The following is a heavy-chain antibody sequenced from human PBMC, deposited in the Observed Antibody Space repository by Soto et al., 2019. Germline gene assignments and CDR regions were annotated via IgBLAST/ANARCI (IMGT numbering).Heavy chain of an antibody. D-gene: IGHD3-3*01. Sequence: ASVKVSCKASGYTFTSYGISWVRQAPGQGLEWMGWISAYNGNTNYAQKLQGRVTMTTDTSTSTAYMELRSLRSDDTAVYYCARDGETYYDFWSGYSPPRYYYYMDVWGKGTTVTVSS. CDR1: GYTFTSYG. J-gene: IGHJ6*03. CDR3: ARDGETYYDFWSGYSPPRYYYYMDV. V-gene: IGHV1-18*01. CDR2: ISAYNGNT.